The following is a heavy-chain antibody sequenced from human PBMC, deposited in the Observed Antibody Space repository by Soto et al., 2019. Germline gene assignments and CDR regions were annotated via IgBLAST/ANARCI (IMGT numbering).Heavy chain of an antibody. CDR1: GGCISSYY. CDR2: IYYSGST. J-gene: IGHJ6*02. Sequence: SETLSLTCPVSGGCISSYYPNWIRQPPGKGLEWIGYIYYSGSTNYNPSLKSRVTISVDTSKNQFSLKLSSVTAADTTVYYCARGRYDILTGYFHYYYGMDVWGQGTTVTVSS. CDR3: ARGRYDILTGYFHYYYGMDV. D-gene: IGHD3-9*01. V-gene: IGHV4-59*01.